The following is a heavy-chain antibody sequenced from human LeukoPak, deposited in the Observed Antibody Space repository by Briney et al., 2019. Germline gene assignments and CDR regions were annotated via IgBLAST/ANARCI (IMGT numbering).Heavy chain of an antibody. CDR3: ARGNSSSWYEVRFDP. D-gene: IGHD6-13*01. CDR2: IYPGGSDT. V-gene: IGHV5-51*01. J-gene: IGHJ5*02. Sequence: GESLKISCKSSGYSFTSYWIGWVRQMPGKGLEWMGIIYPGGSDTRYSPSFQGQVTISADKSISTAYLQWSSLKASDTAMYYCARGNSSSWYEVRFDPWGQGTLVTVSS. CDR1: GYSFTSYW.